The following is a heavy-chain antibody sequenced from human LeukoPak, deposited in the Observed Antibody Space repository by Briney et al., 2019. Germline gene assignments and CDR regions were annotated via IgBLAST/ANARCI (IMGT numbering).Heavy chain of an antibody. D-gene: IGHD1-1*01. J-gene: IGHJ5*02. CDR3: ARKVESKWFDP. CDR1: GGSFSSYY. V-gene: IGHV4-59*08. CDR2: IYDSGST. Sequence: PSETLSLTCAVYGGSFSSYYWSWIRQPPGKGLEWIGYIYDSGSTNYNPSLKSRVTISVETSKNQFSLKLSSVTAADTAVYYCARKVESKWFDPWGQGTLVTVSS.